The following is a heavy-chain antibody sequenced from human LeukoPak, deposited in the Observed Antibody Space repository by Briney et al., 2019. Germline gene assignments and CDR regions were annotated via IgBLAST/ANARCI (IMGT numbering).Heavy chain of an antibody. J-gene: IGHJ6*03. CDR3: ASPAIFGVPQGYMDV. CDR1: GGSISSYY. Sequence: PSETLSLTCTVSGGSISSYYWSWLRQPAGKGLEWIGRIYSSGSTNYNPSLKSRVTMSVDTSKNQFSLKLSSVTAADTAVYYCASPAIFGVPQGYMDVWGKGTTVTVSS. D-gene: IGHD3-3*01. V-gene: IGHV4-4*07. CDR2: IYSSGST.